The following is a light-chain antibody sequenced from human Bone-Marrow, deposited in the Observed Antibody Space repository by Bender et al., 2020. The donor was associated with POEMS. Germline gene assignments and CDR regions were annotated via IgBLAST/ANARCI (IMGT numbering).Light chain of an antibody. Sequence: QSVLTQPPSVSGAPGQRVTISCTGSSSNTGSGYDINWYQQHPGKAPKLLIYDSTNRPSGVSHRFSGSKSGDTASLTISGLQAEDEAEYYCSSYTSNNTPNVFGTGTKVTVL. CDR2: DST. CDR1: SSNTGSGYD. V-gene: IGLV1-40*01. J-gene: IGLJ1*01. CDR3: SSYTSNNTPNV.